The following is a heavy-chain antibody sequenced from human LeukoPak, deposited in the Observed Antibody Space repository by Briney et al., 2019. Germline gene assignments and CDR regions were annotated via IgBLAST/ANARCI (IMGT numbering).Heavy chain of an antibody. CDR1: GFTFSDYY. D-gene: IGHD6-6*01. CDR3: AKGGRSIAARPVDY. J-gene: IGHJ4*02. CDR2: ISYDGSNK. Sequence: PGGSLRLSCAASGFTFSDYYMSWIRQAPGKGLEWVAVISYDGSNKYYADSVKGRFTISRDNSKNTLYLQMNSLRAEDTAVYYCAKGGRSIAARPVDYWGQGTLVTVSS. V-gene: IGHV3-30*18.